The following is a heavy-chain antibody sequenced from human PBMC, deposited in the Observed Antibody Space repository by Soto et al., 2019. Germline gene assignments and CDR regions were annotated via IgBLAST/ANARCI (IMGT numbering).Heavy chain of an antibody. CDR1: GSIFKNFD. J-gene: IGHJ3*01. CDR3: AINAERNAQKFDV. V-gene: IGHV1-69*01. D-gene: IGHD2-2*01. CDR2: IIPLFNAT. Sequence: QVQLVQSGSEVKRPGLSVKVSCKTSGSIFKNFDIGWVRQSPGQGLEWMGEIIPLFNATNYAQKFRGRVTVTADESTRTADMELTRLTYGDTAVYFCAINAERNAQKFDVWGQGTLVTVSS.